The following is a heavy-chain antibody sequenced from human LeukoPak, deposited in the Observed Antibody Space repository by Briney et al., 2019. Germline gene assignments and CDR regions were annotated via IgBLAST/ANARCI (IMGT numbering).Heavy chain of an antibody. CDR2: ISGSGGST. CDR3: VGSGSYSTYNHAITLYYFDF. V-gene: IGHV3-23*01. J-gene: IGHJ4*02. D-gene: IGHD3-10*01. Sequence: GGSLRLSCAASGFTFSSYAMSWVRQAPGKGLEWVSAISGSGGSTYYADSVKGRFTISRVNSKNTLHLQMNSLRAEDTAIYYCVGSGSYSTYNHAITLYYFDFWGQGTLVTVSS. CDR1: GFTFSSYA.